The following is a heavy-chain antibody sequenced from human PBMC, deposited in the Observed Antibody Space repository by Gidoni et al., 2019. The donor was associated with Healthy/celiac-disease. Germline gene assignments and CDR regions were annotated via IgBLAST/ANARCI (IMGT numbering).Heavy chain of an antibody. CDR1: GGSISSSSYY. D-gene: IGHD3-10*01. J-gene: IGHJ4*02. CDR3: ARILWFGELLYFDY. CDR2: IYYSGST. V-gene: IGHV4-39*01. Sequence: QLQLQESGPGLVKPSETLYLTCTVSGGSISSSSYYWGWIRQPPGKGLEWLGSIYYSGSTYYNPSLKRRVTISVDTSKNQFSLKLSSVTAADTAVYYCARILWFGELLYFDYWGQGTLVTVSS.